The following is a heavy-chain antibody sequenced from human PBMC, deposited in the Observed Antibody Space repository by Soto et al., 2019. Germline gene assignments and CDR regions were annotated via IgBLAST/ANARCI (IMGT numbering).Heavy chain of an antibody. Sequence: EVRLLESGGGLVKPGGSLRLSCATSGLTFSNYAMSWVRQAPGGGLAWVSSMSGSSSTTYYADSVRGRFTISRDRSKNTLYLQLSSLRAEDTALYSCATNQERELPRVIDFWGQGTLVTVSS. V-gene: IGHV3-23*01. J-gene: IGHJ4*02. CDR1: GLTFSNYA. CDR3: ATNQERELPRVIDF. D-gene: IGHD1-7*01. CDR2: MSGSSSTT.